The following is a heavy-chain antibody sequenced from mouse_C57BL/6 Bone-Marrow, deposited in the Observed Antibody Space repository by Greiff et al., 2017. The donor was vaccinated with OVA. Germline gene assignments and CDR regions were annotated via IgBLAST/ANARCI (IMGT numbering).Heavy chain of an antibody. J-gene: IGHJ2*01. Sequence: EVKLMESGGGLVKPGGSLKLSCAASGFTFSDYGMHWVRQAPEKGLEWVAYISSGSSTIYYADTVKGRFTISRDNAKNTLFLQMTSLRSEDTAMYYCARGYYSNYVYFDYWGQGTTLTVSS. D-gene: IGHD2-5*01. CDR1: GFTFSDYG. V-gene: IGHV5-17*01. CDR3: ARGYYSNYVYFDY. CDR2: ISSGSSTI.